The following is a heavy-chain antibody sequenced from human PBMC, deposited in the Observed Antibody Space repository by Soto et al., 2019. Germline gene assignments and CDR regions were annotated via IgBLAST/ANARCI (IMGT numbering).Heavy chain of an antibody. Sequence: GXSGKVSCKASVYTFTSYGISWVRQAPGQGLEWMGWISAYNGNTNYAQKLQGRVTMTTDTSTSTAYMELRSLRSDDTAVYYCAVDHDILTGPWFDPWGQGTLVTVYS. D-gene: IGHD3-9*01. V-gene: IGHV1-18*04. CDR2: ISAYNGNT. J-gene: IGHJ5*02. CDR1: VYTFTSYG. CDR3: AVDHDILTGPWFDP.